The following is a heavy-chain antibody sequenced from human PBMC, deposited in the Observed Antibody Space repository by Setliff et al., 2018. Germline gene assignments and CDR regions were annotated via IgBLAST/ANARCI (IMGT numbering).Heavy chain of an antibody. CDR3: ARASRFGTTVWKGDYYMDV. D-gene: IGHD4-4*01. J-gene: IGHJ6*03. Sequence: GASVKVSCKASGYTFSSYAMGWMRQAPGQRLEWMGWINTNTGNPSYAQDFTGRLVFSLDTSVCTAYLQISSLKAEDSAVYYCARASRFGTTVWKGDYYMDVWGKGTTVTVSS. CDR2: INTNTGNP. CDR1: GYTFSSYA. V-gene: IGHV7-4-1*02.